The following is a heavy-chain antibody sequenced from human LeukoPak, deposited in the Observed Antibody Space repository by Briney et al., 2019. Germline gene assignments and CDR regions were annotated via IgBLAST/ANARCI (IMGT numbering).Heavy chain of an antibody. Sequence: GGALRLSCAASGFTFSSYSMNCVRQAPGKGLEWVSSISTSSTYIYYADSVKGRFTISRDNAKNSLYLQMNSLRAEDTAVYYCARVFCSGGSCYNGIEYWGQGTLVTVSP. CDR1: GFTFSSYS. V-gene: IGHV3-21*01. D-gene: IGHD2-15*01. J-gene: IGHJ4*02. CDR2: ISTSSTYI. CDR3: ARVFCSGGSCYNGIEY.